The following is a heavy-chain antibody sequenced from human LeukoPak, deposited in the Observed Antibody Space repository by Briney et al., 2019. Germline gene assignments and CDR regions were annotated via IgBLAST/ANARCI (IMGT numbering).Heavy chain of an antibody. J-gene: IGHJ4*02. Sequence: PGGSLRLSCTASGFTFGDYAMSWVRQAPGKGLEWVGFIRSKAYGGTTEYAASVKGRFTISRDDSKSIAYLQMNSLKTEDTAVYYCTRLPGELDYWGQGTLVTVSS. D-gene: IGHD7-27*01. V-gene: IGHV3-49*04. CDR2: IRSKAYGGTT. CDR3: TRLPGELDY. CDR1: GFTFGDYA.